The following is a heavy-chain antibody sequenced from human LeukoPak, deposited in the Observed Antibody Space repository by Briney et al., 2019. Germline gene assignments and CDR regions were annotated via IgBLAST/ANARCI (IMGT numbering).Heavy chain of an antibody. CDR1: GFTFSSYG. J-gene: IGHJ4*02. CDR3: AKDKYSTAASGVFDY. V-gene: IGHV3-23*01. CDR2: ISGSGGST. Sequence: PGGSLRLSCAASGFTFSSYGMSWVRQAPGKGLEWVSAISGSGGSTYYADSVKGRFTISRDNSKNTLYLQMNSLRAEDTAVYYCAKDKYSTAASGVFDYWGQGTLVTVSS. D-gene: IGHD6-6*01.